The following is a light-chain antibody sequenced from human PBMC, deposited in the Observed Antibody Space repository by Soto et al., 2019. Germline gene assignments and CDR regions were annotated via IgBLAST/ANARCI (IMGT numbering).Light chain of an antibody. V-gene: IGLV2-14*01. CDR1: SSDVGGYNY. Sequence: QSALTQPASVSGSPGQSITISCTGSSSDVGGYNYVSWYQQHPGKAPKLMIYDVSNRPSGVSNRFSGSKSGNTASLTITGLPAEDEADFYCSSYTSNNTLYVFGTGTKLTVL. CDR3: SSYTSNNTLYV. J-gene: IGLJ1*01. CDR2: DVS.